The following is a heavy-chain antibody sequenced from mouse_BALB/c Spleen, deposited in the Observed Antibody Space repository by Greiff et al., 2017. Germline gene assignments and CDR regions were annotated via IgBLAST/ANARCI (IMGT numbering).Heavy chain of an antibody. CDR3: AREGYGYFDV. J-gene: IGHJ1*01. Sequence: EVQLVESGPGLVKPSQSLSLTCTVTGYSITSDYAWNWIRQFPGNKLEWMGYISYSGSTSYNPSLKSRISITRDTSKNQFFLQLNSVTTEDTATYYCAREGYGYFDVWGAGTTVTVSS. CDR1: GYSITSDYA. V-gene: IGHV3-2*02. CDR2: ISYSGST.